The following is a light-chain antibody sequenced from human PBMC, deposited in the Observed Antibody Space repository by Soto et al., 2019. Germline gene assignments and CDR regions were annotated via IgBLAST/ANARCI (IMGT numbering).Light chain of an antibody. CDR2: WAS. CDR1: QTVLYSSNNKNY. J-gene: IGKJ5*01. V-gene: IGKV4-1*01. CDR3: MQSTQLPPT. Sequence: DIVMIQSPDSLALSLGERATINCKSSQTVLYSSNNKNYLAWYQQKAGQPPKLLIYWASTRESGVPDRFSGSGSGTDFTLEISRVETDDVGIYYCMQSTQLPPTFGQGTRLEIK.